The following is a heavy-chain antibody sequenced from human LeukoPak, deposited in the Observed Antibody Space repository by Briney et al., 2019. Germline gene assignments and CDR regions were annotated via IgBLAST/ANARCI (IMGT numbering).Heavy chain of an antibody. D-gene: IGHD3-10*01. CDR2: IYYSGST. J-gene: IGHJ4*02. CDR1: GGSISSGGYY. Sequence: SETLSLTCTVSGGSISSGGYYWCWIRQHPGKGLEWIGYIYYSGSTYYNPSLKSRVTISVDTSKNQFSLKLSSVTAADTAVYYCARESTITMVRGVLDYWGQGTLVTVSS. V-gene: IGHV4-31*03. CDR3: ARESTITMVRGVLDY.